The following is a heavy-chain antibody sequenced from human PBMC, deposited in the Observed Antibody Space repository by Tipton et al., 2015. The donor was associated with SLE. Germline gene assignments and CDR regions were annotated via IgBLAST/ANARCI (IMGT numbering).Heavy chain of an antibody. J-gene: IGHJ4*02. CDR2: IYYSGST. V-gene: IGHV4-39*01. D-gene: IGHD5-12*01. Sequence: TLSLTCTVSGGSISSSSYYWGWIRQPPGKGLEWIGSIYYSGSTYYNPSLKSRVTISVHTSKNQFSLKLSSVTAADTAVYYCARQAPKVALDYWGQGTLVTVSS. CDR3: ARQAPKVALDY. CDR1: GGSISSSSYY.